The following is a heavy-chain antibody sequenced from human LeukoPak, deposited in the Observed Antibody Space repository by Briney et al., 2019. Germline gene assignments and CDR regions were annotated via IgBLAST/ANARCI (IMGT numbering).Heavy chain of an antibody. D-gene: IGHD6-19*01. CDR3: AKDQFSSGFEYFQH. V-gene: IGHV3-48*01. Sequence: GGSLRLSCAASGFTFSTYGMNWVRQAPGKGLEWLSYITSTSSTTYYADSVRGRFTISRDNAKNSLHLQMNSLRPEDTAVYYCAKDQFSSGFEYFQHWGQGTLVTVSS. J-gene: IGHJ1*01. CDR1: GFTFSTYG. CDR2: ITSTSSTT.